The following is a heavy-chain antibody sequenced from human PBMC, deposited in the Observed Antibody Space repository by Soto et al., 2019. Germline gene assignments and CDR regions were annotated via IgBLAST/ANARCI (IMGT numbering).Heavy chain of an antibody. Sequence: QVQLVQSGAEVKKPGASVKVSCTFTSYDINWVRQATGQGLEWMAWMNPNSGNTRYAQKFQGRVTMTRNTSNFTAYMELRSLRSEDTAVYYCARGPGSSDWRFSYYYMDVWGQGTTVTVSS. V-gene: IGHV1-8*01. CDR2: MNPNSGNT. CDR1: FTSYD. CDR3: ARGPGSSDWRFSYYYMDV. D-gene: IGHD6-19*01. J-gene: IGHJ6*02.